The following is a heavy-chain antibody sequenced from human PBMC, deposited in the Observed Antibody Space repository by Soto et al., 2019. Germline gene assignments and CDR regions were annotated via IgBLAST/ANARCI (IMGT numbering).Heavy chain of an antibody. J-gene: IGHJ4*02. CDR1: GFTFGNYG. Sequence: SGGSLRLSCENSGFTFGNYGMGWVRQAPGKGLYWVSGISISSRRTYYADSVRGRFTISRDNSKNTLYLQMDPLRAEDTAVYYCARRIGYSSGWGYFDYWGQGTLVTVSS. CDR2: ISISSRRT. D-gene: IGHD6-19*01. CDR3: ARRIGYSSGWGYFDY. V-gene: IGHV3-23*01.